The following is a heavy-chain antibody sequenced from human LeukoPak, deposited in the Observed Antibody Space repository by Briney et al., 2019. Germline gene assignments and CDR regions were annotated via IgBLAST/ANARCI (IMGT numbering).Heavy chain of an antibody. CDR1: GGSISSYY. J-gene: IGHJ6*03. CDR2: LHYSGST. CDR3: ARHPNYYYYYMDV. V-gene: IGHV4-59*05. Sequence: SETLSLTCTVSGGSISSYYWTWIRQPPGKGLEWIGSLHYSGSTYYNPSLKSRVTISVDTSKNQFSLKVRSVTAADTAVYYCARHPNYYYYYMDVWGKGTTVTISS.